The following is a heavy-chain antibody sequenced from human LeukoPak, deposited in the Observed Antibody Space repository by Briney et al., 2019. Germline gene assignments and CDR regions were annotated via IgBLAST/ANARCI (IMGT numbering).Heavy chain of an antibody. D-gene: IGHD3-3*01. CDR3: ARFCDFWSGYNYYYGMDV. J-gene: IGHJ6*02. Sequence: ASVTVSCKASGYTFTSYDINWVRQATGQGLEWMGWMNPNSGNTGYAQKFQGRVTMTRNTSISTAYMELSSLRSEDTAVYYCARFCDFWSGYNYYYGMDVWGQGTTVTVSS. CDR2: MNPNSGNT. V-gene: IGHV1-8*01. CDR1: GYTFTSYD.